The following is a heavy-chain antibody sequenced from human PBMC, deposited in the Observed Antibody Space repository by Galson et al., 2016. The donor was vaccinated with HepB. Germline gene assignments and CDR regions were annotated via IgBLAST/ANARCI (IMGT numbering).Heavy chain of an antibody. V-gene: IGHV3-48*04. CDR3: ARSVEGHFNY. Sequence: SLRLSCAASGFTFTNYSMNWVRQAPGTGLEWVSYISVYRTIYYADSVKGRFTISRDNAENSVSIQMNALRADDTAVYYCARSVEGHFNYWGQGILVTVSS. D-gene: IGHD1-1*01. J-gene: IGHJ4*02. CDR2: ISVYRTI. CDR1: GFTFTNYS.